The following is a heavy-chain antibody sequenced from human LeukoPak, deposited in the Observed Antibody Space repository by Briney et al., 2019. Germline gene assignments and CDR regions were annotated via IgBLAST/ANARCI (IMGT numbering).Heavy chain of an antibody. D-gene: IGHD6-13*01. Sequence: GGSLRLSCAASGFTFSSYEMNWVRQAPGKGLEWVSYISSSGSTIYYADSVKGRFTISRDNAKNSLYLQMNSLRAEDTAVYYCAREIHSSSWYWFDPWGQGTLVTVSS. CDR1: GFTFSSYE. CDR2: ISSSGSTI. V-gene: IGHV3-48*03. CDR3: AREIHSSSWYWFDP. J-gene: IGHJ5*02.